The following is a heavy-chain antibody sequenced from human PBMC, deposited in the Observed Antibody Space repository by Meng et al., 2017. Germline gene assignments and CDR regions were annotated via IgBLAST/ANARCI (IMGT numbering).Heavy chain of an antibody. CDR2: IIPIFGTA. Sequence: SVKVSCKASGGTFSSYAISWVRQAPGQGLEWMGGIIPIFGTANYAQKFQGRVTITADESTSTAYMELSSLRSEDTDVYYCARGTYYGPHKYYYYGMDVWGQGTTVTVSS. J-gene: IGHJ6*02. V-gene: IGHV1-69*13. CDR1: GGTFSSYA. CDR3: ARGTYYGPHKYYYYGMDV. D-gene: IGHD3-10*01.